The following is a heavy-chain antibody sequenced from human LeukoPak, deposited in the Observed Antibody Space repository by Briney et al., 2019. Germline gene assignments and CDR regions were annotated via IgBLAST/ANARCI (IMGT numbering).Heavy chain of an antibody. CDR3: AKVYSGGRSLDQ. J-gene: IGHJ4*02. CDR1: GFTFSAYG. Sequence: GGSLRLSCAASGFTFSAYGMHWVRQAPGKGLEWVSFIRYDGRIEYYAKSVKGRFTISRVNSMNTLFLQMNSLGPEDTAFYYCAKVYSGGRSLDQWGQGILVTVSS. CDR2: IRYDGRIE. V-gene: IGHV3-30*02. D-gene: IGHD6-19*01.